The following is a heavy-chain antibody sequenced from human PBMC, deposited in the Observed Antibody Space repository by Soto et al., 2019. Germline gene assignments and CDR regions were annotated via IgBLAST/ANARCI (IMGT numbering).Heavy chain of an antibody. CDR2: INAGNGDI. V-gene: IGHV1-3*01. D-gene: IGHD2-2*01. J-gene: IGHJ4*02. CDR1: GYTLSNYA. CDR3: AKDGGPVYCNSPGCSAKHFDY. Sequence: ASVKVSCKASGYTLSNYAMHWVRQAPGQRLEWMGWINAGNGDIKYSQKFQGRVSITRDTSANTAYMELSSLRHEDTAVYYCAKDGGPVYCNSPGCSAKHFDYWGQGTLVTVSS.